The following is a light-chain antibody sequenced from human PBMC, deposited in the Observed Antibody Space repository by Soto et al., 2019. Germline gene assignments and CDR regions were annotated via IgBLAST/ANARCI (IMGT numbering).Light chain of an antibody. CDR3: QQSNTFPLS. V-gene: IGKV1-39*01. CDR1: QNINTY. CDR2: AAS. Sequence: DIQMTQSPPSLSASIGDRFTITCRASQNINTYLNWYQQKPGKAPELLIYAASNLQSGVPSRFSGSGSGTYFTLTISSLQAEDFGTYYCQQSNTFPLSFGRGTKVDIK. J-gene: IGKJ4*01.